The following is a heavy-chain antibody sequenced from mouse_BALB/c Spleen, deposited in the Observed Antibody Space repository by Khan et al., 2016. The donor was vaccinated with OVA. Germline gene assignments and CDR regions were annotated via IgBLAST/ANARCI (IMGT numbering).Heavy chain of an antibody. J-gene: IGHJ4*01. V-gene: IGHV1-7*01. CDR3: ARCGQFYYGSRGDGMDY. Sequence: QVQLQQSGAELAKPGASVKMSCKASDYTFTSYWMHWVKQRPGQGLEWIGYINPSTGYSEYNQKFKDKATLTADKSSSTAYMQLSSLTSEDSAVYDWARCGQFYYGSRGDGMDYWGQGTSVTVSS. CDR2: INPSTGYS. CDR1: DYTFTSYW. D-gene: IGHD1-1*01.